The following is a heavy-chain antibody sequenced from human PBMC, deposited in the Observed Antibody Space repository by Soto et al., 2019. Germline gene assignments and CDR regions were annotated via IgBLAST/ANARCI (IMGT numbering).Heavy chain of an antibody. Sequence: GGSLRLSCAASGFTFSSYSMNWVRQAPGKGLEWVSSISSSSSYIYYADSVKGRFTISRDNAKNSLYLQMNSLRAEDTAVYYCARVYGDYLEGGFDYWGQGTLVTVSS. D-gene: IGHD4-17*01. J-gene: IGHJ4*02. CDR3: ARVYGDYLEGGFDY. V-gene: IGHV3-21*01. CDR1: GFTFSSYS. CDR2: ISSSSSYI.